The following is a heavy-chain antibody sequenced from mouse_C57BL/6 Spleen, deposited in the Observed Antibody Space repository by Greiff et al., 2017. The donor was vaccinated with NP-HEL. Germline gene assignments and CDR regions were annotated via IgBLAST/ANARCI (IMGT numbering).Heavy chain of an antibody. CDR1: GYTFTSYW. J-gene: IGHJ4*01. CDR3: AREGRQLYAMDY. Sequence: QVQLQQPGTELVKPGASVKLSCKASGYTFTSYWMHWVKQRPGQGLEWIGYINTSNGGTNYNEKFKSKVTLTVDKSSSTAYMQLSSLTSEDSAVYYCAREGRQLYAMDYWGQGTSVTVSS. V-gene: IGHV1-53*01. D-gene: IGHD3-2*01. CDR2: INTSNGGT.